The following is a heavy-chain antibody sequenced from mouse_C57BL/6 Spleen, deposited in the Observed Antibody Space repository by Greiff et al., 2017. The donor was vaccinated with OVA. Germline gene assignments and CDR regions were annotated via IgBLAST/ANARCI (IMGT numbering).Heavy chain of an antibody. CDR1: GYTFTSYW. CDR2: IAPSDSYT. V-gene: IGHV1-50*01. J-gene: IGHJ3*01. CDR3: ARSDYYGSSRAWFAY. D-gene: IGHD1-1*01. Sequence: QVQLQQPGAELVKPGASVKLSCKASGYTFTSYWMQWVKQRPGQGLEWIGEIAPSDSYTNYNQKFKGKATLTVDTSSSTAYMQLSSLTSEDSAVYYCARSDYYGSSRAWFAYWGQGTLVTVSA.